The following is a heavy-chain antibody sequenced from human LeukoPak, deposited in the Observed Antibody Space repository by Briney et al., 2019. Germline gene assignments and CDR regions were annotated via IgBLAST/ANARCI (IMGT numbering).Heavy chain of an antibody. CDR1: GFTFSSYA. J-gene: IGHJ5*02. D-gene: IGHD2-2*02. CDR3: AKDYCSSTSCYTDWFDP. CDR2: ISGSGGST. V-gene: IGHV3-23*01. Sequence: TGGSLRLSCAASGFTFSSYAMSWVRQAPGKGLEWVSAISGSGGSTYYADSVKGRFTISRDSSKNTLYLQMNSLRAEDTAVYYCAKDYCSSTSCYTDWFDPWGQGTLVTVSS.